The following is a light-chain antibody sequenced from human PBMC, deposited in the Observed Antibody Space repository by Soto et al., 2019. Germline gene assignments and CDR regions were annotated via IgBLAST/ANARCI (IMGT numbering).Light chain of an antibody. Sequence: DIQMTQSPSTLSASVGDRVTITCRASQTISSSLAWYQHKPGKAPKLLIFDASTLQTGVPSRFSGSGFGTEFTLTISSLQPDDFATYYCQQYNSQYTFGQGTKVDIK. CDR1: QTISSS. CDR3: QQYNSQYT. J-gene: IGKJ2*01. CDR2: DAS. V-gene: IGKV1-5*01.